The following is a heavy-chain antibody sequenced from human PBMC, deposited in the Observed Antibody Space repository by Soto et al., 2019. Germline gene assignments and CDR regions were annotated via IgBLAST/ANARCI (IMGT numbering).Heavy chain of an antibody. Sequence: QVQLQQWGAGLLKPSETLSLTCAVYGGSFSGYYWSWIRQPPGKGLEWIGEINHSGSTNYNPSLKSRVTISVDTSKNQFSLKLSSVTAADTAVYYCARGRRGIAVAGRTWGAYYFDYWGQGTLVTVSS. CDR3: ARGRRGIAVAGRTWGAYYFDY. CDR2: INHSGST. J-gene: IGHJ4*02. CDR1: GGSFSGYY. D-gene: IGHD6-19*01. V-gene: IGHV4-34*01.